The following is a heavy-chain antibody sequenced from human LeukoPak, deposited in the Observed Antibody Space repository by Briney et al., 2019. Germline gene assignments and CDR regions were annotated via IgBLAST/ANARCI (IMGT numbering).Heavy chain of an antibody. Sequence: GGSLRLSCAASGFTFSSYWMSWVRQAPGKGLEWVANIKQDGSEKYYVDSVKGRFTIPRDNAKNSLYLQMNSLRAEDTAVYYCARDLKDSVVVPALDYWGQGTLVTVSS. D-gene: IGHD2-2*01. J-gene: IGHJ4*02. V-gene: IGHV3-7*03. CDR2: IKQDGSEK. CDR1: GFTFSSYW. CDR3: ARDLKDSVVVPALDY.